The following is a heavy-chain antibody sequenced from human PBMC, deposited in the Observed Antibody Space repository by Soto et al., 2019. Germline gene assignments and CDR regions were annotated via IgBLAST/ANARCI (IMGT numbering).Heavy chain of an antibody. CDR1: GYAFTTYG. CDR2: ISAHNGNT. J-gene: IGHJ4*02. V-gene: IGHV1-18*01. CDR3: ARGRYGEY. Sequence: QVHLVQSGAEVKKPGASVKVSCKGSGYAFTTYGITWVRQAPGQGLEWMGWISAHNGNTNYAQKRQGRVTVTRDTSTSTAYMELRSLRSDDTAVYYCARGRYGEYLGQGALVTVSS. D-gene: IGHD3-10*01.